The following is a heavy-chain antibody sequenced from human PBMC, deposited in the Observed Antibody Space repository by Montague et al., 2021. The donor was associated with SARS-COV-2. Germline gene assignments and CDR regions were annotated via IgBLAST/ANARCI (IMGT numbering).Heavy chain of an antibody. V-gene: IGHV3-21*01. Sequence: SLRLSCAASGFTFSSFSMNWVRQAPGKRLDCVSSISSESAYIVYAESVPGRFTISRDNAQNLLYLQMNILRAEDPAVYYCSRFETSKFYSSGMDVWGQGTTVTVSS. CDR3: SRFETSKFYSSGMDV. D-gene: IGHD2-15*01. J-gene: IGHJ6*02. CDR2: ISSESAYI. CDR1: GFTFSSFS.